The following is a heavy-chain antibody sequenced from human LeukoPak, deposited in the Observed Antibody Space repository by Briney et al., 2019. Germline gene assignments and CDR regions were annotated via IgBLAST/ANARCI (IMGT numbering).Heavy chain of an antibody. CDR1: GGSISSRNW. Sequence: SETLSLTCAVSGGSISSRNWWTWVRQSPGKGLEWIGEISPSGSSNYNPSLESRATVSVDTSKNQFSLTLSSVTAADTAVYYCAKMTPVTSFQLLPLDSWGPGTLVTISS. V-gene: IGHV4-4*02. CDR3: AKMTPVTSFQLLPLDS. J-gene: IGHJ4*02. D-gene: IGHD4-11*01. CDR2: ISPSGSS.